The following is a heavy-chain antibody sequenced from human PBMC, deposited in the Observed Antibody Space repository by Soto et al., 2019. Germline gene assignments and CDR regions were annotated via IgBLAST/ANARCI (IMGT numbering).Heavy chain of an antibody. D-gene: IGHD6-19*01. CDR1: GYTFAGYY. CDR2: INPNSGGT. CDR3: ARDSGIAVAVTRAPAVLGLALDV. V-gene: IGHV1-2*04. Sequence: GASVKVSCKASGYTFAGYYMHWVRQAPGQGLEWMGWINPNSGGTNYAQKFQGWVTMTRDTSISTAYMELSRLRSDDTAVYYCARDSGIAVAVTRAPAVLGLALDVWGQGTTVTVSS. J-gene: IGHJ6*02.